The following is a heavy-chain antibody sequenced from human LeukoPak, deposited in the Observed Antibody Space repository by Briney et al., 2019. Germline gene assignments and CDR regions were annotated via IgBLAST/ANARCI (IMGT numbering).Heavy chain of an antibody. CDR3: ARDIRNPTPYYLDY. CDR2: INTNTGNP. V-gene: IGHV7-4-1*02. Sequence: ASVKVSCKASGYTFTSYAMNWVRQAPGQGLEWMGWINTNTGNPTYAQGFTGRFVFSLDTSVSTAYLQISSLKAEDTAVYYCARDIRNPTPYYLDYWGQGTLVTVSS. CDR1: GYTFTSYA. J-gene: IGHJ4*02.